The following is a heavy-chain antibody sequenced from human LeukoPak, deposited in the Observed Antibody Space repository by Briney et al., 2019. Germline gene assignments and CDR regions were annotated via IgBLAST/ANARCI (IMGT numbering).Heavy chain of an antibody. D-gene: IGHD6-19*01. CDR1: GLTVSSNY. V-gene: IGHV3-66*01. J-gene: IGHJ4*02. Sequence: PGGSLRLSCAASGLTVSSNYMSWVRQAPGKGLEWVSVIYSGGSTYYADSVKGRFTISRDNSKNTLYLQMNSLRAEDTAVYYCARDYSSGWYPFDYWGQGTLVTVSS. CDR2: IYSGGST. CDR3: ARDYSSGWYPFDY.